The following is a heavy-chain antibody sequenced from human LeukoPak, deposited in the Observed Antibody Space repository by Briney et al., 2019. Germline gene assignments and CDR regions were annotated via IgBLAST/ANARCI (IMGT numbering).Heavy chain of an antibody. CDR2: IYYSGNT. D-gene: IGHD4-17*01. V-gene: IGHV4-59*01. CDR3: ARDRADYGDKYYFDC. Sequence: SETLSLTCTVSGGSISSYYWSWSRQPPGKGLEWIGYIYYSGNTNYNPSLKSRVTISVDTSKNQFSLKLSSVTAADTAVYYCARDRADYGDKYYFDCWGQGTLVTVSS. CDR1: GGSISSYY. J-gene: IGHJ4*02.